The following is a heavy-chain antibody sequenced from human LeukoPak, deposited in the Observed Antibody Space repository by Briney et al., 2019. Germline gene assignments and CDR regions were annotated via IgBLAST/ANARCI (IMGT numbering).Heavy chain of an antibody. CDR3: AKDQRGSGSYGYFDQ. CDR2: ISYDGSSK. D-gene: IGHD3-10*01. J-gene: IGHJ4*02. V-gene: IGHV3-30-3*01. CDR1: GFTFSSYA. Sequence: GGSLRLSCAASGFTFSSYAMHWVRQAPGKGLEWVAVISYDGSSKYHTDSVKGRFTISRDNSKNTLYVQMNSLRAEVTAVYYCAKDQRGSGSYGYFDQWGQGALVTVSS.